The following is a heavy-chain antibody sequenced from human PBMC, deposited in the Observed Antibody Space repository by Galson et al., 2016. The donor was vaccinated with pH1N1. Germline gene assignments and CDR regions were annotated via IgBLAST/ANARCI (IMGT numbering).Heavy chain of an antibody. D-gene: IGHD5-12*01. CDR2: IGAYNGHT. CDR1: GYTFSSYG. Sequence: SVKVSCKASGYTFSSYGISWVRQAPGQGLEWMGWIGAYNGHTNYAQKVQGRVTTTADTSTSTAYMELRSLRSDDTAVYHCAREGYSHSDTYYFGMDVWGQGTMVTVSS. J-gene: IGHJ6*02. CDR3: AREGYSHSDTYYFGMDV. V-gene: IGHV1-18*01.